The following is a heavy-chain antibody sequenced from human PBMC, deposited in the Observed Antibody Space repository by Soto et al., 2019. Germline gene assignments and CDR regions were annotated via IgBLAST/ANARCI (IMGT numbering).Heavy chain of an antibody. V-gene: IGHV4-31*03. Sequence: LSLTCTVSGGSISSGGYYWSWIRQHPGKGLEWIGYIYYSGSTYYNPSLKSRVTISVDTSKNQFSLKLSSVTAADTAVYYCAKLFNYYDTSGSQSWGRGTLVTVSS. CDR3: AKLFNYYDTSGSQS. CDR1: GGSISSGGYY. D-gene: IGHD3-22*01. CDR2: IYYSGST. J-gene: IGHJ5*02.